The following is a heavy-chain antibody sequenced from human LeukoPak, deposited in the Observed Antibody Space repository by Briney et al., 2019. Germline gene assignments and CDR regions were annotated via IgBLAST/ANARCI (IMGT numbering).Heavy chain of an antibody. CDR2: IYSGGST. J-gene: IGHJ4*02. CDR1: GFTVSSNY. CDR3: AKGGRVVPAARYYFDY. Sequence: PGGSLRLSCAASGFTVSSNYMSWVRQAPGKGLEWVSVIYSGGSTYYADSVKGRFTISRHNSKNTLYLQMNSLRAEDTAVYYCAKGGRVVPAARYYFDYWGQGTLVTVSS. D-gene: IGHD2-2*01. V-gene: IGHV3-53*01.